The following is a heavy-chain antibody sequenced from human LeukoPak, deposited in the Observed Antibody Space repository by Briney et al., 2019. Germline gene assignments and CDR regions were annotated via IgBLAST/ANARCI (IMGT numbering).Heavy chain of an antibody. CDR2: ISSNGGST. Sequence: HPGGSLRLSCSASGFTFSSYAMHWVRQAPGKGLEYVSAISSNGGSTYYADSVKGRFTISRDNSKNTLYLQTSSLRAEDTAVYYCVSSRVRGAAYGMDVWGKGTTVTVSS. J-gene: IGHJ6*04. V-gene: IGHV3-64D*06. CDR3: VSSRVRGAAYGMDV. CDR1: GFTFSSYA. D-gene: IGHD3-10*01.